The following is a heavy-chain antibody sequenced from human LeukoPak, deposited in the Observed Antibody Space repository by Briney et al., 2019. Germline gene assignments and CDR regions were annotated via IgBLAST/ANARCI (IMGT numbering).Heavy chain of an antibody. D-gene: IGHD5-18*01. CDR2: IYYSGST. CDR1: GGSINSYY. V-gene: IGHV4-59*08. Sequence: SETLSLTCTVSGGSINSYYWSWVRQPPGQGLEWIGYIYYSGSTNYNSSLKSRVTISVDTSKNQFSLKLRSVPAADTAVYYCARRGDTATEFDYWGQGTLVTVSS. CDR3: ARRGDTATEFDY. J-gene: IGHJ4*02.